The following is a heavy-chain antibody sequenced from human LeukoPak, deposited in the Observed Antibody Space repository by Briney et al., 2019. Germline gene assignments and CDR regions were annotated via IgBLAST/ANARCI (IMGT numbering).Heavy chain of an antibody. D-gene: IGHD4-23*01. CDR1: GFTFDDYA. CDR3: AKDGGRRNRWFDGFDI. J-gene: IGHJ3*02. V-gene: IGHV3-9*01. CDR2: ISLNSGSI. Sequence: GGSLRLSCAASGFTFDDYAMHWVRQAPGKGLGGVSGISLNSGSIGYADSVKGRFTISRDNAKNSLYLQMNSLRAEDTALYYCAKDGGRRNRWFDGFDIWGQGTMVTVSS.